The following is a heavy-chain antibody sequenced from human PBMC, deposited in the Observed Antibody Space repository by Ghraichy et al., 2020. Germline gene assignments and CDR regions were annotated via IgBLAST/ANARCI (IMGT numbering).Heavy chain of an antibody. CDR2: IYSGGST. V-gene: IGHV3-53*01. Sequence: GGSLRLSCAASGFTVSSNYMSWVRQAPGKGLEWVSVIYSGGSTYYADSVKGRFTISRDNSKNTLYLQMNSLRAEDTAVYYCARDRWGWGGMDVWGQGTTVTVSS. CDR1: GFTVSSNY. D-gene: IGHD2-21*01. CDR3: ARDRWGWGGMDV. J-gene: IGHJ6*02.